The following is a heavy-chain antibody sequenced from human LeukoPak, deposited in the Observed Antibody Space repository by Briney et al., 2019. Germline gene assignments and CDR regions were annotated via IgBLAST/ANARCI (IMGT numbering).Heavy chain of an antibody. Sequence: SETLSLTCTVSGGSISSYYWSWIRQPPGKGLECIGYIYTSGTTNYNPSLESRVTISVDTSKNQFSLKLSSVTAADTAVYYCARGRADVIPFDYWGKGTTVTVSS. CDR3: ARGRADVIPFDY. D-gene: IGHD3-9*01. V-gene: IGHV4-4*09. CDR2: IYTSGTT. CDR1: GGSISSYY. J-gene: IGHJ6*04.